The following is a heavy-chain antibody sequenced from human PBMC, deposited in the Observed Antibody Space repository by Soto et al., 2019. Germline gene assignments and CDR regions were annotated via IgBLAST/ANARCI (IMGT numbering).Heavy chain of an antibody. J-gene: IGHJ4*02. CDR2: IYYSGST. V-gene: IGHV4-59*01. D-gene: IGHD6-6*01. Sequence: SETLSLICTVSGGSISDFYWSWIRQPPGKGLEWIGYIYYSGSTNYNPSLKSRVTISVDTSKNQFSLNLRSMSPADTAVYYCARVGGLAARTFDYWGPGTLVTVSS. CDR1: GGSISDFY. CDR3: ARVGGLAARTFDY.